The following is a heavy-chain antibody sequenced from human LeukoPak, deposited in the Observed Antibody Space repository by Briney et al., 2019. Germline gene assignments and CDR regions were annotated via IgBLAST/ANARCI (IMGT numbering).Heavy chain of an antibody. J-gene: IGHJ4*02. Sequence: SETLSLTCAVSGDSISSDYYWAWIRQPPGKGLEWIGSVFHSENTYYNPSLKSRVTISVDTPKNQFSLKLTSVTAADTAVYYCARGNEDYYDSSGYLFWDQGTLVTVSS. V-gene: IGHV4-38-2*01. CDR2: VFHSENT. D-gene: IGHD3-22*01. CDR1: GDSISSDYY. CDR3: ARGNEDYYDSSGYLF.